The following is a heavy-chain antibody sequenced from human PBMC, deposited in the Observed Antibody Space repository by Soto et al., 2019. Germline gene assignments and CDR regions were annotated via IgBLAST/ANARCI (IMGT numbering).Heavy chain of an antibody. Sequence: PGGSLRLSCAASGFTFSSYGMHWVRQAPGKGLEWVAVISYDGSNKYYAGSVKGRFTISRDNSKNTLYLQMNSLRAEDTAVYYCAKTDRSRYYDSSGYYSPAPGDAFDIWGQGTMVTVSS. J-gene: IGHJ3*02. CDR1: GFTFSSYG. D-gene: IGHD3-22*01. CDR2: ISYDGSNK. CDR3: AKTDRSRYYDSSGYYSPAPGDAFDI. V-gene: IGHV3-30*18.